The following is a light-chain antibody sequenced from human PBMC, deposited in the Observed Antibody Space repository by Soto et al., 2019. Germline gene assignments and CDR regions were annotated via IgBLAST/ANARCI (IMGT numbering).Light chain of an antibody. CDR1: QSISSW. CDR2: KAS. V-gene: IGKV1-5*03. Sequence: DIQMTQSPSTLSASVGDRFTITCRASQSISSWLAWYQQKPGKAPKLLIYKASSLESGVPSRFSGSGSGTEFTLTISSLQPDDFATYYCQQYNSYLITFGQGTRREIK. CDR3: QQYNSYLIT. J-gene: IGKJ5*01.